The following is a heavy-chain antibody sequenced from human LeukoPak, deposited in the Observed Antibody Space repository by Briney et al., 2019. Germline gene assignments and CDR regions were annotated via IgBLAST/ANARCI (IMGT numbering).Heavy chain of an antibody. V-gene: IGHV3-7*01. J-gene: IGHJ4*02. D-gene: IGHD6-6*01. CDR3: AREGIYGSSSPPGY. CDR2: INHDGSET. Sequence: GGSLRLSCAASGFTFSKYWMSWVRQAPGKGLEWVANINHDGSETYYVDSVEGRFTISRDNAKNSLFLQMISLRAEDTAVYYCAREGIYGSSSPPGYWGQGTLVTVSS. CDR1: GFTFSKYW.